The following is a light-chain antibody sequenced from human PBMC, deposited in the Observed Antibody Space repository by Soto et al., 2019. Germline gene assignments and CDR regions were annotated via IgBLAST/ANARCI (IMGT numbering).Light chain of an antibody. J-gene: IGLJ1*01. CDR2: EVT. V-gene: IGLV2-14*01. Sequence: QSVLTXPASVSGPPGQSITISCTGTSGDIGSYNRVSWYQQHPGKAPKLIIYEVTDRPSGVSNRFSGSKSGNTASLTISGLQDEDEAEYYCSSYTNINTRACVFGTGTKSPS. CDR1: SGDIGSYNR. CDR3: SSYTNINTRACV.